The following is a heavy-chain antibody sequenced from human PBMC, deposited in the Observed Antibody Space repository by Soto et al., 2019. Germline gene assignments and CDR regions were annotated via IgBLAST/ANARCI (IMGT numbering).Heavy chain of an antibody. CDR1: GGSISSSSYY. V-gene: IGHV4-39*01. CDR3: ARQQLDNYYYYYGMDV. D-gene: IGHD6-13*01. J-gene: IGHJ6*02. CDR2: IYYSGST. Sequence: SETLSLTCTVSGGSISSSSYYWGWIRQPPGKGLEWIGSIYYSGSTYYNPSLKSRVTISVDTSKNQFSLKLSSVTAADTAVYYCARQQLDNYYYYYGMDVWGQGTTVTVSS.